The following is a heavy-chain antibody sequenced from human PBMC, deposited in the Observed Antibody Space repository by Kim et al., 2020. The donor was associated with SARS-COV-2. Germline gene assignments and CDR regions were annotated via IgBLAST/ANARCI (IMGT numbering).Heavy chain of an antibody. V-gene: IGHV1-69*01. CDR3: ARVQWEPEVYYFDY. Sequence: AQKFQGRGTITADESTSTAYMELSSLRSEDTAVYYCARVQWEPEVYYFDYWGQGTLVTVSS. J-gene: IGHJ4*02. D-gene: IGHD1-26*01.